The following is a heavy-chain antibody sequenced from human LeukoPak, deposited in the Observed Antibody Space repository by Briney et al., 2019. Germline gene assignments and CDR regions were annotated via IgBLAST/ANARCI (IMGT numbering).Heavy chain of an antibody. CDR1: GYSISSGYY. V-gene: IGHV4-38-2*01. D-gene: IGHD6-19*01. Sequence: SETLSLTCAVSGYSISSGYYCGWIRQPPGKGLEWIGSIYHSGSTYYNPSLKSRVTISVDTSKNQFSLKLSSVTAADTAVYYCARQSAYSSGWPFDYWGQGTLVTVSS. J-gene: IGHJ4*02. CDR3: ARQSAYSSGWPFDY. CDR2: IYHSGST.